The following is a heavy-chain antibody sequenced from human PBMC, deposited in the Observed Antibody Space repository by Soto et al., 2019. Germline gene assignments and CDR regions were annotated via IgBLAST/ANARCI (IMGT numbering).Heavy chain of an antibody. J-gene: IGHJ4*02. CDR1: GGSISSAAYC. Sequence: QVQLQESGPRLVSPSQTLSLTCTVSGGSISSAAYCWSWIRQSQDKGLEWSGHINDGGTTYSSPSLKGRVTISADTSETQLSLKLNSVSAADTAVYYCARGPSGDKVDYWGQGIQVTVSS. CDR3: ARGPSGDKVDY. CDR2: INDGGTT. D-gene: IGHD7-27*01. V-gene: IGHV4-30-4*01.